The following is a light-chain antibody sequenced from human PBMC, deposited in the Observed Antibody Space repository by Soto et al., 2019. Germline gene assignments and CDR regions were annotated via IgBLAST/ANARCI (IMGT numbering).Light chain of an antibody. Sequence: QPVLTQPPSASGTPGQRVTISCSGSSSNIGSNYVYWYQQLPGTAPKLLIYRNNQRPSRVPDRFSGSKSGTSASLAISGLRSEDEADYYCAAWDDSLSGFVVFGGGTKLTV. J-gene: IGLJ2*01. CDR1: SSNIGSNY. CDR3: AAWDDSLSGFVV. CDR2: RNN. V-gene: IGLV1-47*01.